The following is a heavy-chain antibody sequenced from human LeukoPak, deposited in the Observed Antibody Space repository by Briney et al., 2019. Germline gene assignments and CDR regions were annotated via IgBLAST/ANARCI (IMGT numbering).Heavy chain of an antibody. CDR3: ARLVSSGWSKSWFDP. V-gene: IGHV4-4*07. D-gene: IGHD6-19*01. J-gene: IGHJ5*02. CDR1: GGSISSYC. Sequence: SETLSLTFTVSGGSISSYCWSWIRQPAGKGLEWIGRIYTSGSTNYNPSLKSRVTMSVDTSKNQFSLKLSSVTAADTAVYYCARLVSSGWSKSWFDPWGQGTLVTVSS. CDR2: IYTSGST.